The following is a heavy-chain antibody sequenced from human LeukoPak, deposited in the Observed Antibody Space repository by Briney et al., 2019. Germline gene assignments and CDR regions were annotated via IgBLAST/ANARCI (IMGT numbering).Heavy chain of an antibody. V-gene: IGHV4-30-2*05. J-gene: IGHJ4*02. CDR3: ARVNYGSATKEDY. CDR2: IYHSGSA. Sequence: SETLSLTCAVSGGSISSGGYSWSWIRQPPGKGLEWIGYIYHSGSAYYNPSLKSRVTISVDTSENQFSLKLSSVTAADTAVYYCARVNYGSATKEDYWGQGTLVTVSS. CDR1: GGSISSGGYS. D-gene: IGHD3-10*01.